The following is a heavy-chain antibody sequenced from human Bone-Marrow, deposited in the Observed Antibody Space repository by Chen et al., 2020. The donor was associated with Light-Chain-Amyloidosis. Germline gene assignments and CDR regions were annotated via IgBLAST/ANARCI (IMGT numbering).Heavy chain of an antibody. CDR2: IYPDDSDA. Sequence: EVQLAQSGPEVKKPGESLKISCKGSGYTLPNYWIGWVRQMPGKGLEWMGVIYPDDSDARYSPSFEGQVTISADKSITTAYLQWRSLKASDTAMYYCARRRDGYNFDYWGQGTLVTVSS. V-gene: IGHV5-51*01. J-gene: IGHJ4*02. D-gene: IGHD5-12*01. CDR3: ARRRDGYNFDY. CDR1: GYTLPNYW.